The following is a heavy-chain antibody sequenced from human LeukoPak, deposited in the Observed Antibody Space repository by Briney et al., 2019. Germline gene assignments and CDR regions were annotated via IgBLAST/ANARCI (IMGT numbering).Heavy chain of an antibody. Sequence: GSLRLSCAASGFTFSSYAMHWVRQAPGRGLEWVAVISYDGSNKYYADSVKGRFTISRDNSKNTLYLQMNSLRAEDTAMYYCARENDYVWGSYRAYYYGMDVWGKGTTVTVSS. D-gene: IGHD3-16*02. CDR1: GFTFSSYA. V-gene: IGHV3-30*04. CDR3: ARENDYVWGSYRAYYYGMDV. CDR2: ISYDGSNK. J-gene: IGHJ6*04.